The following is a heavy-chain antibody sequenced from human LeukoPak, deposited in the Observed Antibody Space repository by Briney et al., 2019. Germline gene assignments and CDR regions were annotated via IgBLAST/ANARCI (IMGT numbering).Heavy chain of an antibody. V-gene: IGHV3-15*01. CDR1: GFTFSNAW. CDR2: IKSKTDGGTT. Sequence: GGSLRLSCAASGFTFSNAWMSWVRQAPGKGLEWVGHIKSKTDGGTTDYAAPVKGRFTISRDDSKNTLYLQMNSLKTEDTAVYYCTTGSELLWFGELLHIDYWGQGTLVTVSS. CDR3: TTGSELLWFGELLHIDY. D-gene: IGHD3-10*01. J-gene: IGHJ4*02.